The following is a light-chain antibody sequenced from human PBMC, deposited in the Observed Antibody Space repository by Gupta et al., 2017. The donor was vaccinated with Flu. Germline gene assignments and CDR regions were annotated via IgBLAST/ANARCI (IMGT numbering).Light chain of an antibody. CDR2: DVS. J-gene: IGLJ3*02. CDR1: SSDVGGYNY. V-gene: IGLV2-11*01. Sequence: SALTPPRSVSGSPGQSVTISCTGTSSDVGGYNYVSWYQQHPGKAPKLMIYDVSKRPSGVPDRFSGSKSGNTASLTISGLQAEDEADYYCCSYAGSDTGVFGGGTKLTVL. CDR3: CSYAGSDTGV.